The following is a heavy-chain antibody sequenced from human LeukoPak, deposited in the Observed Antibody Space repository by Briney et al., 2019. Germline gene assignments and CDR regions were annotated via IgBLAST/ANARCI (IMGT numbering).Heavy chain of an antibody. J-gene: IGHJ4*02. V-gene: IGHV4-59*01. CDR1: GGSISSYY. Sequence: SETLSLTCTVSGGSISSYYWSWIRQPPGKGLEWIGYIYYSGSTNYNPSLKSRVTISVDTSKNQFSLKLSSVTAADTAVYYCVRGTGSGAPDYFDYWGQGTLVTVSS. CDR3: VRGTGSGAPDYFDY. D-gene: IGHD3-10*01. CDR2: IYYSGST.